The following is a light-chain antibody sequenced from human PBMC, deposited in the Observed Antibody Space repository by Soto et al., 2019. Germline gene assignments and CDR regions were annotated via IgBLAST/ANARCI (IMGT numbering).Light chain of an antibody. J-gene: IGKJ5*01. CDR2: IAS. Sequence: DLQLTQSPSFLSASVGARLPITGRASQGIRNYLAWYQQKPGRAPKLLMYIASTLQTGVPSRFTGSQSGTEFTLTITSLQPEDFATYYCQQVNNYPITFGQGTRLDIK. CDR3: QQVNNYPIT. V-gene: IGKV1-9*01. CDR1: QGIRNY.